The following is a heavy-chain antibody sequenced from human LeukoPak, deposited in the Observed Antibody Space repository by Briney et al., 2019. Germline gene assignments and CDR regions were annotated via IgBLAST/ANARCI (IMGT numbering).Heavy chain of an antibody. V-gene: IGHV1-18*01. CDR1: GYTFTSYG. D-gene: IGHD3-22*01. CDR3: ARGGDYYDSSGYFDY. CDR2: ISAYNGNT. Sequence: ASVKVSCKASGYTFTSYGISWVRQAPGQGREWMGWISAYNGNTNYAQKLQGRGTMTTDKSTSTAYMELRSLRSDDTAVYYCARGGDYYDSSGYFDYWGQGTLVTVSS. J-gene: IGHJ4*02.